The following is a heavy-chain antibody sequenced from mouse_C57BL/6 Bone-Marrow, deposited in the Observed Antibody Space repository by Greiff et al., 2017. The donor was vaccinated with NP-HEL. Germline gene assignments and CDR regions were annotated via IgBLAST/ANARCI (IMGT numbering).Heavy chain of an antibody. Sequence: VQRVESGAELVRPGTSVKMSCKASGYTFTNYWLGWAKQRPGHGLEWIGDIYPGGGYTNYNEKFKGKATLTADKSSSTAYLQFSSLTSEDSAIYYCARELGRGFDYWGQGTTLTVSS. D-gene: IGHD4-1*01. CDR2: IYPGGGYT. V-gene: IGHV1-63*01. J-gene: IGHJ2*01. CDR1: GYTFTNYW. CDR3: ARELGRGFDY.